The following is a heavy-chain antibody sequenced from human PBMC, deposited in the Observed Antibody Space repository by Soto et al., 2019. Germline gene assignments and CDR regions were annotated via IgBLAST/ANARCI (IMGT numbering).Heavy chain of an antibody. Sequence: EVQLLESGGGLVQPGGSLRLSCAASGFTFSSYAMKWVRQAPGKGLEWVSLIGESGTPTYYADSVKGRFTISRNNSGNTLFLEMYSLRAEDTAVYSCARSIPGVRYYGMDVWGQGTTVTVSS. CDR1: GFTFSSYA. D-gene: IGHD2-2*01. V-gene: IGHV3-23*01. CDR2: IGESGTPT. J-gene: IGHJ6*02. CDR3: ARSIPGVRYYGMDV.